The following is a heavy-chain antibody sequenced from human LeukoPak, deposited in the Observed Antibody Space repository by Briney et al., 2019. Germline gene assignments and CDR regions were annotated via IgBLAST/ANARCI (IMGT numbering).Heavy chain of an antibody. CDR2: INSDGSST. Sequence: PGGSLRLSCAASGFTFSKYWMHWVRQAPGKGLVWVSRINSDGSSTSYADSVKGRFTISRDNAKNTLYLQMNSLRAEDTAVYYCARAPPQYSSSWYRRDYYYYMDVWGKGTTVTVSS. CDR3: ARAPPQYSSSWYRRDYYYYMDV. V-gene: IGHV3-74*01. CDR1: GFTFSKYW. J-gene: IGHJ6*03. D-gene: IGHD6-13*01.